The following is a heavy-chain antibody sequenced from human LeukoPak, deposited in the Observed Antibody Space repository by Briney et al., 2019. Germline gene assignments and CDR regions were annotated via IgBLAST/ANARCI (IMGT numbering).Heavy chain of an antibody. D-gene: IGHD2-8*01. J-gene: IGHJ5*02. V-gene: IGHV1-18*01. Sequence: ASVKVSCKASGYTFTSYGISWVRQAPGQGLEWMGWISAYNGNTNYAQKLQGRVTMTRDTSISTAYMELSRLRSDDTAVYYCARGAAPPNGFDLTPWGTGTLVTVSS. CDR3: ARGAAPPNGFDLTP. CDR2: ISAYNGNT. CDR1: GYTFTSYG.